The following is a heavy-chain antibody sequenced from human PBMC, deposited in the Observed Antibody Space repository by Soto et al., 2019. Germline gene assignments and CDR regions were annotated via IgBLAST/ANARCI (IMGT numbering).Heavy chain of an antibody. D-gene: IGHD3-22*01. CDR1: GFTFNNYV. CDR2: ISRSGSGSP. CDR3: ARGRYFDGGDYWVANLAFDY. Sequence: EVPLLESGGGLLQPGGSLRLSCAASGFTFNNYVMNWVRQAPGKGLEWVSSISRSGSGSPYYSDSVKGRFTISRDNSKNTLSLQMNNLRAEDTAVYFCARGRYFDGGDYWVANLAFDYWGQGTLVTVSS. V-gene: IGHV3-23*01. J-gene: IGHJ4*02.